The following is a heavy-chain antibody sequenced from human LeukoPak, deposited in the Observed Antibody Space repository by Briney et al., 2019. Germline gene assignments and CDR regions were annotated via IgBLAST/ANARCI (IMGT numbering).Heavy chain of an antibody. CDR3: ARDDNYYDTSGHFFDAFTL. D-gene: IGHD3-22*01. CDR1: GFTFSSYS. Sequence: GGSLRLSCAASGFTFSSYSMNWVRQAPGKGLEWVSSISSSSSYIYYADSVKGRFTISRDNAKNLLYLQMNSLRVEDTAVYFCARDDNYYDTSGHFFDAFTLWGQGTMVTVSS. J-gene: IGHJ3*01. V-gene: IGHV3-21*06. CDR2: ISSSSSYI.